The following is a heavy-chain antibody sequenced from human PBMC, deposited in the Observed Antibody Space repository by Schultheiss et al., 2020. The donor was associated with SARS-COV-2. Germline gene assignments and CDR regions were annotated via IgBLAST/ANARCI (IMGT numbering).Heavy chain of an antibody. J-gene: IGHJ2*01. CDR3: ARDRGSYYSWYFDL. D-gene: IGHD1-26*01. V-gene: IGHV4-39*02. Sequence: SQTLSLTCTVSGGSISSSSYYWGWIRQPPGKGLEWIGSIYYSGSTYYNPSLKSRVTISVDTSKNQFSLKLSSVTAADTAVYYCARDRGSYYSWYFDLWGRGTLVTVSS. CDR1: GGSISSSSYY. CDR2: IYYSGST.